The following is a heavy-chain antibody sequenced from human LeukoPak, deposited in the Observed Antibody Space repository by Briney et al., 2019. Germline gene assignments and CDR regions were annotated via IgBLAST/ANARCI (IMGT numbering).Heavy chain of an antibody. Sequence: GASVKVSCKASGYTFTSYDINWVRQAPGQGLEWMGWMDPNNGNTGYAQKFQGRVTMTRDTSISTAYMELRSLRSEDTAVYYCVRDGEGVAISVNYWFDPWGQGTLVTVSS. CDR2: MDPNNGNT. CDR1: GYTFTSYD. CDR3: VRDGEGVAISVNYWFDP. V-gene: IGHV1-8*02. D-gene: IGHD3-10*01. J-gene: IGHJ5*02.